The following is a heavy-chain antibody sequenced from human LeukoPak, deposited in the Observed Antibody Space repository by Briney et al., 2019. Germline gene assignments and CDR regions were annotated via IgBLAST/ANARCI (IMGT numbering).Heavy chain of an antibody. CDR1: GGSISSYY. CDR2: IYYSGST. J-gene: IGHJ3*02. V-gene: IGHV4-59*08. CDR3: ARRERGYAFDI. Sequence: TSETLSLTCTVSGGSISSYYWSWIRQPPGKGLEWIGYIYYSGSTNYNPSLKSRVTISVDTSKNQFSLKLSPVTAADTAVYYCARRERGYAFDIWGQGTMVTVSS.